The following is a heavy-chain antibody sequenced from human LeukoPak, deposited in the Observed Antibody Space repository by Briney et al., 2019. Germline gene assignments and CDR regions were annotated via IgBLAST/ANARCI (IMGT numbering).Heavy chain of an antibody. CDR2: ISSSSSYI. CDR1: GFTFSSYS. D-gene: IGHD3-3*01. J-gene: IGHJ6*02. CDR3: ARVQGGLRFLEWLLSPLGMDV. Sequence: GGSLRLSCAASGFTFSSYSMNWVRQAPGKGLEWVSSISSSSSYIYYADSVKGRFTISRDNAKNSLYLQMNSLRAEDTAVYYCARVQGGLRFLEWLLSPLGMDVWGQRTTVTVSS. V-gene: IGHV3-21*01.